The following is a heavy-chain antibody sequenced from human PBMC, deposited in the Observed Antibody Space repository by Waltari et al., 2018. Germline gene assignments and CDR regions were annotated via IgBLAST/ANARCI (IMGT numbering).Heavy chain of an antibody. CDR1: GGTFSSYA. Sequence: QVQLVQSGAEVKKPGSSVKVSCKASGGTFSSYAISWVRQAPGQGLEWKGGSIPIVGKENDAQKFQGRVTITADESTSTAYMELSSLRSEDTAVYDCAREGRELRDWYFDLWGRGTLVTVSS. CDR2: SIPIVGKE. CDR3: AREGRELRDWYFDL. J-gene: IGHJ2*01. V-gene: IGHV1-69*01. D-gene: IGHD1-26*01.